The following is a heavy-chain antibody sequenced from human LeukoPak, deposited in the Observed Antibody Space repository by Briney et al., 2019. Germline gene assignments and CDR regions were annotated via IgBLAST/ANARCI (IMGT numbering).Heavy chain of an antibody. J-gene: IGHJ4*02. CDR1: GFTFGDNA. V-gene: IGHV3-49*04. CDR2: IRSKTYGGTS. CDR3: TSHSLYYYDSSGYYPFDY. Sequence: GRSLRLSCTASGFTFGDNAMSWVRQAPGKGLEWVGFIRSKTYGGTSEYAASVKGRFAISRDDSKSIAYQQMNSLKTEDTAVYYCTSHSLYYYDSSGYYPFDYWGQGTLVTVSS. D-gene: IGHD3-22*01.